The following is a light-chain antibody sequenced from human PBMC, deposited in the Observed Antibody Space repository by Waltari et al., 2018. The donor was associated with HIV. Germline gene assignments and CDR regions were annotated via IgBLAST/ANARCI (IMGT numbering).Light chain of an antibody. CDR1: QTVLYSSNKKTY. Sequence: DIVLTQSPDSLAVSLGAGATINCKSSQTVLYSSNKKTYFAWYRQKPGQAPELLIYWASTRESGVPDRFSGSGSETDFTLTINNVQAEDVAVYYCHQYYNNPQTFGQGTKLEIK. J-gene: IGKJ2*01. CDR2: WAS. CDR3: HQYYNNPQT. V-gene: IGKV4-1*01.